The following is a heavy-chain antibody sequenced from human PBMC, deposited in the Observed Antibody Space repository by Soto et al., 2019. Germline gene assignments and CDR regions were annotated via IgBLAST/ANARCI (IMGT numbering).Heavy chain of an antibody. CDR3: ARAADYGDYVWWFDP. V-gene: IGHV3-30-3*01. J-gene: IGHJ5*02. CDR2: ISYDGSNK. Sequence: GGSLRLSCAASGFTFSSYAMHWVRQAPGKGLEWVAVISYDGSNKYYADSVKGRFTISRDNSKNTLYLQMNSLRAEDTAVYYCARAADYGDYVWWFDPWGQGTLVTVSS. CDR1: GFTFSSYA. D-gene: IGHD4-17*01.